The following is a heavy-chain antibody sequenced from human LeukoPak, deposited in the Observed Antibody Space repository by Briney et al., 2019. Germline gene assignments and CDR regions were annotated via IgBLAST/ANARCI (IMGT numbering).Heavy chain of an antibody. CDR1: GITVSSNY. CDR3: ASVYDSSGYPSDY. Sequence: GGSLRLSCAASGITVSSNYMSWVRQAPGRGLEWVSVIYSGGSTYYADSVKGRFIISRDNSKNTLFLQMNSLRAEDTAVYYCASVYDSSGYPSDYWGQGTLVTVSS. V-gene: IGHV3-53*01. CDR2: IYSGGST. D-gene: IGHD3-22*01. J-gene: IGHJ4*02.